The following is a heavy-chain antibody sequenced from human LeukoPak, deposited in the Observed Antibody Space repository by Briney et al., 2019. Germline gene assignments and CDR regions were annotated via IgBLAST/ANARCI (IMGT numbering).Heavy chain of an antibody. V-gene: IGHV4-59*12. D-gene: IGHD5-18*01. CDR1: GVSISSYY. J-gene: IGHJ5*02. CDR3: ARDQGYSYGYWFDP. CDR2: IYYSGST. Sequence: SETLSLTCTVSGVSISSYYWSWIRQPPGKGLEWIGYIYYSGSTNYNPSLKSRVTISVDTSKNQFSLKLSSVTATDTAVYYCARDQGYSYGYWFDPWGQGTLVTVSS.